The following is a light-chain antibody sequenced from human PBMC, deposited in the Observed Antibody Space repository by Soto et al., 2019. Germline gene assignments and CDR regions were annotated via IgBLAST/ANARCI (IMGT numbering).Light chain of an antibody. CDR2: AAC. CDR1: HVSSAY. J-gene: IGKJ5*01. V-gene: IGKV1-9*01. CDR3: QQLLSYPIT. Sequence: DIQLTQSPSFLSASVGDRVTITCRASHVSSAYLAFDQQKPWKASQLLIYAACTLQSGVPLSFSGSGSGTSFPLTISRLQPEDFATYYWQQLLSYPITFGQGTRLEIK.